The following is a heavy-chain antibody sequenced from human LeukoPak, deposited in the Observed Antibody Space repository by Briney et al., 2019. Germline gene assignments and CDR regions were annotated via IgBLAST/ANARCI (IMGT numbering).Heavy chain of an antibody. J-gene: IGHJ4*02. V-gene: IGHV4-59*01. CDR1: GGSISSYY. Sequence: SETLSLTCTVSGGSISSYYWSWIRQPPGKGLEWIGYIYYSGTTNYNPSLKSRVTISVDTSKNQFSLKLSSVTAADTAVYYCARGAYIAAAQYGYWGQGTLVTASS. CDR3: ARGAYIAAAQYGY. D-gene: IGHD6-13*01. CDR2: IYYSGTT.